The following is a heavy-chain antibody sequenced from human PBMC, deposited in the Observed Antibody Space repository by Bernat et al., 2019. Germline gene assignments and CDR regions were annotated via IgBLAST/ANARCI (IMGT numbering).Heavy chain of an antibody. J-gene: IGHJ4*02. Sequence: EVQLVQSGAEVKKPGESLKISCKGSGFSFSTHWIAWVRQMPGKGLECMVIIYPGYSDTKYSPSFQGQVTISADKSINTAYLQLSGLKASDTAMYYCARHACGGDCYSDYWGQGTLVTVSS. D-gene: IGHD2-21*02. CDR1: GFSFSTHW. V-gene: IGHV5-51*01. CDR2: IYPGYSDT. CDR3: ARHACGGDCYSDY.